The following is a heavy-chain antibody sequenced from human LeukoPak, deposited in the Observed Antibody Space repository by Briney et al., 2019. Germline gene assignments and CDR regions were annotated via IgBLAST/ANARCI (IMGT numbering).Heavy chain of an antibody. J-gene: IGHJ3*02. Sequence: PSQTLSLTGTVPGASITSGSYYWSWIRQPTGKGLEWIGRIYTRGTTNYNPSLNSRLTISVDPSKNQFSLKLSCVTAGVTVVYYCARLGALDAFDIWGEGTMVTVSS. CDR1: GASITSGSYY. D-gene: IGHD1-26*01. CDR2: IYTRGTT. V-gene: IGHV4-61*02. CDR3: ARLGALDAFDI.